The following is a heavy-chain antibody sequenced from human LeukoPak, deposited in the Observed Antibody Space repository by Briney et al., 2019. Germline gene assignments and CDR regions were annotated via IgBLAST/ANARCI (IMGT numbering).Heavy chain of an antibody. CDR1: GFTFSSYA. D-gene: IGHD3-16*01. CDR2: ISSNGGST. Sequence: GGSLRLSCAASGFTFSSYAMYWVRQAPGKGLECVSAISSNGGSTYYASSVKGRFTISRDNSKNTLYLQMGSLRAEDMAVYYCARDKGDLDYYYYGMDVWGQGTTVTVSS. J-gene: IGHJ6*02. CDR3: ARDKGDLDYYYYGMDV. V-gene: IGHV3-64*01.